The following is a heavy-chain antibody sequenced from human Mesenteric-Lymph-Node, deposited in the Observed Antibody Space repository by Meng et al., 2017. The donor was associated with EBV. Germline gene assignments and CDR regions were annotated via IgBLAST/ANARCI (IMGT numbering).Heavy chain of an antibody. D-gene: IGHD4-17*01. V-gene: IGHV4-30-4*01. J-gene: IGHJ5*02. CDR1: GDSISNGGHY. CDR2: IFYTGST. Sequence: QVQLQEAGPGLLKPSQTLSLTCAVSGDSISNGGHYWTWIRQPPGKGLEWIGYIFYTGSTYYTPSLKSRVTISLDISKNQFSLNLTSVTAADTAVYYCARDTNGDYGWVDPWGQGTLVTVSS. CDR3: ARDTNGDYGWVDP.